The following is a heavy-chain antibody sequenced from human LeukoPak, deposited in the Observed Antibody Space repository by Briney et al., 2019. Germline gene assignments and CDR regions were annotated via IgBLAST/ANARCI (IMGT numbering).Heavy chain of an antibody. V-gene: IGHV4-4*07. Sequence: SETLSLTCTVSGGSISSYYWSWIRQPAGKGLEWIGRIYSSGSTNYNPSLKSRVTMSVDTSKNQFSLKLSSVTAADTAVYYCAGSTVTTYQDAFDIWGQETMVTVSS. J-gene: IGHJ3*02. CDR1: GGSISSYY. CDR3: AGSTVTTYQDAFDI. D-gene: IGHD4-17*01. CDR2: IYSSGST.